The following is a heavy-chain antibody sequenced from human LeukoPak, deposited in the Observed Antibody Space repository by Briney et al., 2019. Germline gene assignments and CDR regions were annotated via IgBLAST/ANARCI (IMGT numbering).Heavy chain of an antibody. V-gene: IGHV4-39*07. CDR3: ARALATPGRYLYYYMDV. D-gene: IGHD3-9*01. CDR1: GGSISSSSYY. J-gene: IGHJ6*03. Sequence: SETLSLTCTVSGGSISSSSYYWGWIRQPPGKGLEWIGSIYYSGSTYYNPSLKSRVTISVDTSKNQFSLKVSSVTAADTAVYYCARALATPGRYLYYYMDVWGKGTTVTVSS. CDR2: IYYSGST.